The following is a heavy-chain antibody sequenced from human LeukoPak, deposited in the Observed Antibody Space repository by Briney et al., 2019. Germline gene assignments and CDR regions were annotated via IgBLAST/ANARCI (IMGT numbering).Heavy chain of an antibody. CDR3: AKGTRIAVAGTEIVY. J-gene: IGHJ4*02. V-gene: IGHV3-23*01. CDR1: GFTLNSYA. CDR2: ISGSGGST. D-gene: IGHD6-19*01. Sequence: GGSLRLSCAASGFTLNSYAMRWVRQAPGKGLEWVSAISGSGGSTYYADSVKGRFTISRDNSKNTLYLQMNSLRAEDTAVYYCAKGTRIAVAGTEIVYWGQGTLVTVSS.